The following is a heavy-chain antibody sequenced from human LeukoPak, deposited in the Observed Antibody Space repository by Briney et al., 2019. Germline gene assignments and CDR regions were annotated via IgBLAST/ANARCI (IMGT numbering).Heavy chain of an antibody. CDR3: ARGAPARDFWSGYYTVVDY. D-gene: IGHD3-3*01. CDR1: GFTFSSYN. CDR2: ISSSSSYI. V-gene: IGHV3-21*01. J-gene: IGHJ4*01. Sequence: PGGSLRLSCAASGFTFSSYNMNWGPHAPGKGLEWVSSISSSSSYIYYADSVKGRFTISRDNAKNSLYLQMNSLRAETTAVYYCARGAPARDFWSGYYTVVDYWGEGTLVTVSS.